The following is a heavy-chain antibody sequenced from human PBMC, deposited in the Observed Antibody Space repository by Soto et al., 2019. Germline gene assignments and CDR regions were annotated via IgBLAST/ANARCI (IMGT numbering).Heavy chain of an antibody. CDR3: ARDTYYYGSGSSNAFDI. D-gene: IGHD3-10*01. CDR1: GGSISSGGYY. Sequence: QVQLQESGPGLVKPSQTLSLTCTVSGGSISSGGYYWSWIRQHPEKGLEWIGYIYYSGSTYYNPSPKSRVTIYVDPSKNQFSRKLSSVTAADTAVYYCARDTYYYGSGSSNAFDIWGQGTMVTVSS. V-gene: IGHV4-31*03. J-gene: IGHJ3*02. CDR2: IYYSGST.